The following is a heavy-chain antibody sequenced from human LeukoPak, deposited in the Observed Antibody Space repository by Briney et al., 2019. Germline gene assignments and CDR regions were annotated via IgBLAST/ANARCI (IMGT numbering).Heavy chain of an antibody. J-gene: IGHJ6*03. D-gene: IGHD2-21*02. V-gene: IGHV1-24*01. CDR2: FDPEDGET. CDR3: ATAAPQGRDRYYYYYYMDV. CDR1: GYTLTELS. Sequence: ASVNVSCKVSGYTLTELSMHWVRQATGKGLEWMGGFDPEDGETIYAQKFQGRVTMTEDTSTDTAYMELSSLRSEDTAVYYCATAAPQGRDRYYYYYYMDVWGKGTTVTVSS.